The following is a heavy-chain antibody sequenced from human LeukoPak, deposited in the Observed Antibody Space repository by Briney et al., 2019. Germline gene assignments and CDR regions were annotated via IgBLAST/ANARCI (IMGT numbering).Heavy chain of an antibody. D-gene: IGHD2-21*02. CDR2: ISSSSSTI. Sequence: GGSLRLSCAASGFTFSSYSMNWVRQAPGKGLEWASYISSSSSTIYYADSVKGRFTISRGNAKNTLYLQMNSLRAEDTAVYYCARSSIVVVTDAHLDYWGQGTLVTVSS. J-gene: IGHJ4*02. CDR3: ARSSIVVVTDAHLDY. V-gene: IGHV3-48*01. CDR1: GFTFSSYS.